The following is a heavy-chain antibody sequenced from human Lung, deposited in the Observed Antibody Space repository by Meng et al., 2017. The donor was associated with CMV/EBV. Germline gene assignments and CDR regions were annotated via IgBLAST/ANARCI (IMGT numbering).Heavy chain of an antibody. CDR3: ATTSNGFFYF. V-gene: IGHV3-7*01. J-gene: IGHJ4*02. CDR2: INQGGNEK. D-gene: IGHD2-2*01. CDR1: GFMFSNNW. Sequence: GESLKISCEASGFMFSNNWMSWVRQAPGKGREWVANINQGGNEKYHVDSVRGRFTISRDNGNKSLSLQMNSLRVEDTALYYCATTSNGFFYFWGQGALVTVSS.